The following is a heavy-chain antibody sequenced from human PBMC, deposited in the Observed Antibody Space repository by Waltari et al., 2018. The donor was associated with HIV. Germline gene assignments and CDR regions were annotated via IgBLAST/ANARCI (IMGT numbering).Heavy chain of an antibody. Sequence: QVQLVQSGAEVEKPGASMKVSCKASGYTYITYGIAWVRQAPRQGLDWRGWIRAHNGNTNYAQKFQDRITMTIDTSSKSAYLQLRSLRSDDTAIYYCARVVRDLVGATVDHWGPGTLVTVSS. J-gene: IGHJ4*02. D-gene: IGHD1-26*01. V-gene: IGHV1-18*01. CDR1: GYTYITYG. CDR2: IRAHNGNT. CDR3: ARVVRDLVGATVDH.